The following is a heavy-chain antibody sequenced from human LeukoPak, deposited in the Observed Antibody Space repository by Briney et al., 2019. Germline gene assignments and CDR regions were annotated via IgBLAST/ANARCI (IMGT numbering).Heavy chain of an antibody. D-gene: IGHD5-18*01. J-gene: IGHJ3*02. V-gene: IGHV1-69*06. CDR2: IIPIFGTA. Sequence: GASVKVSCKASGGTFSSYAISWVRQAPGQGLEWMGGIIPIFGTANYAQKFQGRVTITADKSTSTAYMELSSLRSEDTAVYYCARDGYGYSSDAFDIWGQGTMVTVSS. CDR1: GGTFSSYA. CDR3: ARDGYGYSSDAFDI.